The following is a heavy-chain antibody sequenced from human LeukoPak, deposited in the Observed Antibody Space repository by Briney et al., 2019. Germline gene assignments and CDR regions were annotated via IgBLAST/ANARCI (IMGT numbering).Heavy chain of an antibody. J-gene: IGHJ4*02. Sequence: PGGSLRLSCAASGFSFSTYALSWVRQAPGKGLEWVSEISGSGGSTYYADSVKGLFTISRDNSKNTLYLQMNSLRAEDTAQYYRAKSTDTSMEDFDYWGQGTLVTVSS. CDR1: GFSFSTYA. V-gene: IGHV3-23*01. D-gene: IGHD5-18*01. CDR2: ISGSGGST. CDR3: AKSTDTSMEDFDY.